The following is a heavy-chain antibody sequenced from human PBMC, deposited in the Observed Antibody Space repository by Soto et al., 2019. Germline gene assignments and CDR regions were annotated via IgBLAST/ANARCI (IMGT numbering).Heavy chain of an antibody. J-gene: IGHJ4*02. Sequence: PGGSLRLSCAASGFTFDDYAMHWVRQAPGKGLEWVSGISWNSGSIGYADSVKGRFTISRDNAKNSLYLQMNSLRAEDTALYYCAKARDLAAAEFFDYWGQGTLVTVSS. D-gene: IGHD6-13*01. CDR3: AKARDLAAAEFFDY. CDR1: GFTFDDYA. CDR2: ISWNSGSI. V-gene: IGHV3-9*01.